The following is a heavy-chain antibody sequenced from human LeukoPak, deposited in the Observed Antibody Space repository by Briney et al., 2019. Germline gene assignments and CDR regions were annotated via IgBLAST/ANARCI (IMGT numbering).Heavy chain of an antibody. CDR3: ARFGSMGATTAFDI. J-gene: IGHJ3*02. D-gene: IGHD1-26*01. CDR2: IIPIFGTA. V-gene: IGHV1-69*05. CDR1: GGTFSSYA. Sequence: SVKVSCKASGGTFSSYAISWVRQAPGQGLEWMGGIIPIFGTANYAQKFQGRVTMTRDTSISTAYMELSRLRSDDTAVYYCARFGSMGATTAFDIWGQGTMVTVSS.